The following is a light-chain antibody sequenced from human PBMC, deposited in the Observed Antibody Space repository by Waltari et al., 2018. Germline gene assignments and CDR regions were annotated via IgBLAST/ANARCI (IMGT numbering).Light chain of an antibody. CDR3: SSHTSTVPHV. CDR2: EVS. CDR1: SNDVGGYGY. J-gene: IGLJ1*01. V-gene: IGLV2-14*03. Sequence: QSALTQPASVSGSPGQSITISCTGTSNDVGGYGYVSWYQQYPGRVPKLIIYEVSYRPSGISARFSGSKSGNTASLTISGLQADDEADYYCSSHTSTVPHVFGTGTRVTV.